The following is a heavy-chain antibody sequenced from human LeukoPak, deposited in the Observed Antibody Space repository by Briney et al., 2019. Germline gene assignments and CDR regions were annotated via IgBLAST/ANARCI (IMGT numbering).Heavy chain of an antibody. V-gene: IGHV3-30*03. D-gene: IGHD3-22*01. CDR3: ATPPTAYTSGSLGY. CDR1: GFTFSNFG. CDR2: ISYDGSTK. J-gene: IGHJ4*02. Sequence: GGSLRLPCEASGFTFSNFGMHWVRQAPGKGLEWVAIISYDGSTKYYADSVKGRFSISRDNSKNTLYLQMNSLRVEDTAVYYCATPPTAYTSGSLGYWGQGTLVTVSS.